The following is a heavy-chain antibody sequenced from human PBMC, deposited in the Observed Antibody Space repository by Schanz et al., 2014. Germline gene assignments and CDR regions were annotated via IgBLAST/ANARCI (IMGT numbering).Heavy chain of an antibody. CDR3: ARDFSAYVGNYFDY. V-gene: IGHV1-18*01. CDR1: RYTFNTYG. J-gene: IGHJ4*02. D-gene: IGHD5-12*01. Sequence: GPGVKEPGASVKVSCEASRYTFNTYGLNWVRQAPGQGLEWMGWISAYTNNTNYAQKLQGRVTMTTDTSTGTAYMELRSLRSDDTALYYCARDFSAYVGNYFDYWGQGTLVTVSS. CDR2: ISAYTNNT.